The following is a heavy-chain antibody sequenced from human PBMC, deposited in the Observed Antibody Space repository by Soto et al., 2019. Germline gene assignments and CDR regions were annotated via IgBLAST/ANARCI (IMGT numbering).Heavy chain of an antibody. J-gene: IGHJ4*02. Sequence: QVQLVESGGGVVQPGRSLRLSCAASGFTFSSSGMHWVRQAPGKGLEWVAVISYDGSNTFHEDSVKGRFTISRDNSKNTLYLQMNSLRAEDTAVYYCAKEPLATYSSSPDFDYWGQGTLVTVSS. V-gene: IGHV3-30*18. D-gene: IGHD6-13*01. CDR1: GFTFSSSG. CDR3: AKEPLATYSSSPDFDY. CDR2: ISYDGSNT.